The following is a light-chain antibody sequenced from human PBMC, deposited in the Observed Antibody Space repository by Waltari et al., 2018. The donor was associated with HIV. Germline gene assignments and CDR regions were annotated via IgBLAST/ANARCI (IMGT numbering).Light chain of an antibody. CDR1: KSNIGDNY. J-gene: IGLJ3*02. V-gene: IGLV1-47*01. Sequence: QSVMTQPPSASGTPGQGVTISCSGSKSNIGDNYVYWYQQLPGKAPKLLIETNIQRRAGFPVRFSGSKAGTSASLAISGLRSDDEADYYCATWDDSLNGWAFGGGTKLTVL. CDR2: TNI. CDR3: ATWDDSLNGWA.